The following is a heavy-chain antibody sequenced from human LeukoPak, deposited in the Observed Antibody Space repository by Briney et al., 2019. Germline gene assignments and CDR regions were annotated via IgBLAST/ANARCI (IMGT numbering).Heavy chain of an antibody. Sequence: LVKLSCRTSGFTLAPSVVQWVRRARGQRRECLRWSIGGSGATNYAQSLQGRFTIARDMYTNTVYMELISLGSEDSAVYYCAAELYGVYTDCCTFHLWGQGTLVTVSS. CDR1: GFTLAPSV. V-gene: IGHV1-58*01. D-gene: IGHD4-17*01. J-gene: IGHJ3*01. CDR2: SIGGSGAT. CDR3: AAELYGVYTDCCTFHL.